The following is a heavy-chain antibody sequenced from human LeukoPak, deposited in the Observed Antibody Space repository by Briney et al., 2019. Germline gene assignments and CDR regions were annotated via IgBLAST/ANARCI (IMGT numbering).Heavy chain of an antibody. J-gene: IGHJ4*02. CDR3: ARGLTMVRGVPDY. CDR2: ISSSSSYI. D-gene: IGHD3-10*01. V-gene: IGHV3-21*01. CDR1: GFTFSSYS. Sequence: GGSLRLSCAASGFTFSSYSMNWVRQAPGKGLEWVSSISSSSSYIYYADSVKGRFTISRDNAKNTLYLQMNSLRAEDTAVYYCARGLTMVRGVPDYWGQGTLVTVSS.